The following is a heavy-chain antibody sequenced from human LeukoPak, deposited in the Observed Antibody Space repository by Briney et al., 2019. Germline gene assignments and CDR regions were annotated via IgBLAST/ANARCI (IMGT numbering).Heavy chain of an antibody. Sequence: GEALKISCKGSGYSFTSYWIGWVRQMPGKGLEWIGIIYPGDYDTRYSPSFQGQVTISADKSISTAYLQWSSLKASDTAMYYCARLEVPALWSPFDYWGQGTLVTVSS. J-gene: IGHJ4*02. CDR2: IYPGDYDT. CDR3: ARLEVPALWSPFDY. V-gene: IGHV5-51*01. CDR1: GYSFTSYW. D-gene: IGHD2-2*01.